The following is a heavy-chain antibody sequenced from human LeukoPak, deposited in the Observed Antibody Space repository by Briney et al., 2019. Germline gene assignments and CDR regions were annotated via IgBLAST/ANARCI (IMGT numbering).Heavy chain of an antibody. J-gene: IGHJ5*02. Sequence: SETLSLTCTVSGDSISSYYWSWIRQPPGKGLEWIGSIYHSGSTYYNPSLKSRVTISVDTSKNQFSLKLSSVTAADTAVYYCARHARSITMVRGVIRWFDPWGQGTLVTVSS. CDR2: IYHSGST. D-gene: IGHD3-10*01. CDR1: GDSISSYY. CDR3: ARHARSITMVRGVIRWFDP. V-gene: IGHV4-38-2*02.